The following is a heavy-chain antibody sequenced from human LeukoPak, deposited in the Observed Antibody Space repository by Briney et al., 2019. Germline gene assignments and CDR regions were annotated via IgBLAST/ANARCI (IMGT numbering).Heavy chain of an antibody. CDR2: INNSGGTI. J-gene: IGHJ1*01. V-gene: IGHV3-11*01. CDR1: GFIFRDYY. Sequence: GGSLRLSCAASGFIFRDYYMSWIRQAPGKGLEWVSYINNSGGTIYYADSVKGRFTISRDNAKNSLYLQMNSLRAEDTAVYYCARDGYFSSFQHWGQGTLVTVSS. CDR3: ARDGYFSSFQH. D-gene: IGHD3-3*01.